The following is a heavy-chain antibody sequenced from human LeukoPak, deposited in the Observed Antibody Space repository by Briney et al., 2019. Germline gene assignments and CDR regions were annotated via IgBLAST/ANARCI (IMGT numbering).Heavy chain of an antibody. CDR3: ARDKPGDHVVFDAFDI. CDR2: ISSSSSYI. V-gene: IGHV3-21*01. CDR1: GFTFSSYS. J-gene: IGHJ3*02. D-gene: IGHD4-17*01. Sequence: PGGSLRLSCAASGFTFSSYSMNWVRQAPGKGLEWVSSISSSSSYIYYADSVKGRFTISRDNAKNSLYLQMNSLRAEDTAVYYCARDKPGDHVVFDAFDIWGQGTMVTVSS.